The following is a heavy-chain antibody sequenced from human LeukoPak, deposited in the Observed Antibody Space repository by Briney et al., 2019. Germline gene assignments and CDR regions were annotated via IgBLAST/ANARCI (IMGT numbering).Heavy chain of an antibody. D-gene: IGHD6-13*01. J-gene: IGHJ5*02. CDR3: ARGRRPFIAAAGNWFDP. Sequence: GESLKISCKGSGYSFTSYWIGWVRQMPGKGLEWMGIIYPGDSDTRYSPSFQGQVTISADKSISTAYLQWSSLKASDTAMYYCARGRRPFIAAAGNWFDPWAREPWSPSPQ. V-gene: IGHV5-51*01. CDR2: IYPGDSDT. CDR1: GYSFTSYW.